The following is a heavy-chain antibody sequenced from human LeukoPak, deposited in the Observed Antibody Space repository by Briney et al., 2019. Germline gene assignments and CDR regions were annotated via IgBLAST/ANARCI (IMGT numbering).Heavy chain of an antibody. CDR1: GGSISSYY. Sequence: PSETLSLTCTVSGGSISSYYWSWIRQPAGKGLEWIGRIYTSGSTNYNPSLKSRVTMSVDTSKNQFSLKLSSVTAADTAVYYCAREYSSSWYPFFDYWGQGTLVTVSS. CDR2: IYTSGST. J-gene: IGHJ4*02. CDR3: AREYSSSWYPFFDY. D-gene: IGHD6-13*01. V-gene: IGHV4-4*07.